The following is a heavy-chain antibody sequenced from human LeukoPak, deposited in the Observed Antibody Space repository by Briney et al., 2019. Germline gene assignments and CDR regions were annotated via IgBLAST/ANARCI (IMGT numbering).Heavy chain of an antibody. CDR2: IYYSGST. CDR3: ARDAGAKCYDFWSGYPNWFDP. Sequence: PSETLSLTCTVSGGSISSYYWSWIRQPPGKGLEWIGYIYYSGSTNYNPSLKSRVTISVDTSKNQFSLKLSSVTAADTAVYYCARDAGAKCYDFWSGYPNWFDPWGQGTLVTVSS. V-gene: IGHV4-59*01. J-gene: IGHJ5*02. CDR1: GGSISSYY. D-gene: IGHD3-3*01.